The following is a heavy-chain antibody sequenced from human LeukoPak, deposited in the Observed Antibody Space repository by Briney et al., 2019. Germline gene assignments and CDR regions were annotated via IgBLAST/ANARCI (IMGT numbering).Heavy chain of an antibody. CDR3: ARVIENGVDH. CDR2: IYYSGST. D-gene: IGHD2-8*01. Sequence: SETLSLTCTVSGGSISSYYWSWIRQPPGKGLEWTGYIYYSGSTNYNPSLKSRVTISVDTSKNQFSLKLSSVTAADTAVYYCARVIENGVDHWGQGTLVTVSS. J-gene: IGHJ5*02. CDR1: GGSISSYY. V-gene: IGHV4-59*01.